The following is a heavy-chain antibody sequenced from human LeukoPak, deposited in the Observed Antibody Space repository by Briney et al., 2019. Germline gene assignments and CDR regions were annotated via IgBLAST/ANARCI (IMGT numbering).Heavy chain of an antibody. Sequence: SETLSLTCTVSGGSISSYYWSWIRQPPGKGLEWIGEINHSGSTNYNPSLKSRVTISVDTSKNQFSLKLSSVTAADTAVYYCARVAGGVPAAMTFYYYYMDVWGKGTTVTISS. CDR3: ARVAGGVPAAMTFYYYYMDV. CDR2: INHSGST. J-gene: IGHJ6*03. D-gene: IGHD2-2*01. CDR1: GGSISSYY. V-gene: IGHV4-34*01.